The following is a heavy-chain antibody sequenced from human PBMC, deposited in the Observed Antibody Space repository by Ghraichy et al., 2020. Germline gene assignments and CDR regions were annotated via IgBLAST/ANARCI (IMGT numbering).Heavy chain of an antibody. J-gene: IGHJ4*02. CDR3: ARETYQWYFDY. CDR1: GASITSHY. Sequence: SETLSLTCTVSGASITSHYWSWIQQSPGRGLEWIGYIYYRGSTNYNPSLESRVTMSIDTSKSQFSLRLTSATATDTAVYYCARETYQWYFDYWGQGTLVIVSS. CDR2: IYYRGST. D-gene: IGHD6-19*01. V-gene: IGHV4-59*11.